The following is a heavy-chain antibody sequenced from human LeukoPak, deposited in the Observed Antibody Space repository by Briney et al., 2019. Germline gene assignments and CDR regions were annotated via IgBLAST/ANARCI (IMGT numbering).Heavy chain of an antibody. V-gene: IGHV1-69*13. CDR2: IIPIFGTA. Sequence: ASVKVSCKASGGTFSSYAISWVRQAPGQGLEWMGGIIPIFGTANYAQKFQGRVTITADESTSTAYMELSSLRSEDTAVYYCARSSIIAAAGPYYFDYWGQGTLVTVSS. CDR3: ARSSIIAAAGPYYFDY. J-gene: IGHJ4*02. CDR1: GGTFSSYA. D-gene: IGHD6-13*01.